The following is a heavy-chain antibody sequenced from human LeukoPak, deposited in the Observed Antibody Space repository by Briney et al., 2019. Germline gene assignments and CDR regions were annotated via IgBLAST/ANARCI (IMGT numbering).Heavy chain of an antibody. J-gene: IGHJ3*02. V-gene: IGHV5-51*01. CDR1: GYRFTSYW. CDR2: IYPGDSDT. D-gene: IGHD6-6*01. Sequence: GESLKISCKGSGYRFTSYWIGWVRQMPGKGLEGMGIIYPGDSDTRYSPSFQGQVTISADKSISTAYLQWSSLKASDTAMYYCARGGRRAAHAFDIWGQGTMVTVSP. CDR3: ARGGRRAAHAFDI.